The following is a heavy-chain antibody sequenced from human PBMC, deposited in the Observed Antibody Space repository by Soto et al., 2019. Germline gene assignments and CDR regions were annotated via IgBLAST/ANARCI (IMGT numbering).Heavy chain of an antibody. J-gene: IGHJ2*01. CDR1: GGSISTYY. CDR2: IYYSGSS. V-gene: IGHV4-59*01. Sequence: SETLSLTCTVSGGSISTYYWTWIRQPPGKDLEWIGYIYYSGSSNYNPSLKSRVSISLDTSKNQFSLKLTSVTAADTAVYYCARARGIVAKSYFELWGRGTLVT. D-gene: IGHD5-12*01. CDR3: ARARGIVAKSYFEL.